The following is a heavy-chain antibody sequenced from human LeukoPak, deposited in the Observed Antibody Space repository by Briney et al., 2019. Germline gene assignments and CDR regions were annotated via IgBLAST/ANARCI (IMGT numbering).Heavy chain of an antibody. D-gene: IGHD3-10*01. J-gene: IGHJ4*02. CDR1: GGTFSSYA. CDR2: IIPILGIA. Sequence: ASVKVSCKASGGTFSSYAISWVRQAPGQGLEWMGRIIPILGIANYAQKFQGRVTITADKSTSTAYMELSSLRSEDTAVYYCARGGELRYYFDHWGQGTLVTVSS. CDR3: ARGGELRYYFDH. V-gene: IGHV1-69*04.